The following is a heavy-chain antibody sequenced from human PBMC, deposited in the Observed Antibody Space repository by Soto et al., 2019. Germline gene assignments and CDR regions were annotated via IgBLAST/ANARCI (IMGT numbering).Heavy chain of an antibody. Sequence: LRLSCAASGFTFIDYYMSWIRQAPGKGLEWVSYISSSGSTIYYADSVKGRFTISRDNAKNSLYLQMNSLRAEDTAVYYCARFRYYYDSSGYPDVWGQGTTVTVSS. D-gene: IGHD3-22*01. CDR1: GFTFIDYY. CDR3: ARFRYYYDSSGYPDV. CDR2: ISSSGSTI. V-gene: IGHV3-11*01. J-gene: IGHJ6*02.